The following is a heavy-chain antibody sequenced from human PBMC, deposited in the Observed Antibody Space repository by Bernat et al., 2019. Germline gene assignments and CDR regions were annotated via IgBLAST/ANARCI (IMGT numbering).Heavy chain of an antibody. CDR3: ARDGEWELPFDQ. J-gene: IGHJ4*02. CDR1: GFTFSIYA. D-gene: IGHD1-26*01. CDR2: ISYDGSNK. V-gene: IGHV3-30-3*01. Sequence: QVQLVESGGGVVQPGRSLRLSCAASGFTFSIYAMHWVRQAPGKGLEWVAGISYDGSNKYYADSVKGRFTISRDNSKNTLYLQMNSLRAEDTAVYYCARDGEWELPFDQWGQGTLVTVYS.